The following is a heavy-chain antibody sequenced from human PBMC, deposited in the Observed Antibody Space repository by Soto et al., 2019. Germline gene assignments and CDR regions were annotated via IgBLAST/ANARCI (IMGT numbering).Heavy chain of an antibody. Sequence: PGGSLRLSCAASGFTFSSYSMNWVRQAPGKGLEWVSSISRTSDYIYYGDSVKGRFTISRDNAKNSLYLHMNSLRAEDTAVYYCARDGTVSTEYYFDTWGQGTLVTVSS. CDR1: GFTFSSYS. CDR3: ARDGTVSTEYYFDT. J-gene: IGHJ4*02. V-gene: IGHV3-21*06. D-gene: IGHD1-1*01. CDR2: ISRTSDYI.